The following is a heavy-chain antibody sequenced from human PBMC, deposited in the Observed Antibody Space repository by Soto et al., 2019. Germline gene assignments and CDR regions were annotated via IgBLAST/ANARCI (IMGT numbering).Heavy chain of an antibody. V-gene: IGHV1-69*01. Sequence: QVQVVQSGAEVKKPGSSVKVSCRSSGGSFRRYSISWVRQAPGQGLEWMGGIIPMFGTPNYAQKFRGRVTISADEYTSTAYMELSILRSDDTAVYYCVRGTRDCTTISEYTPQGSFYYGMDVWGQGTTVTVSS. CDR3: VRGTRDCTTISEYTPQGSFYYGMDV. D-gene: IGHD3-10*01. CDR2: IIPMFGTP. J-gene: IGHJ6*02. CDR1: GGSFRRYS.